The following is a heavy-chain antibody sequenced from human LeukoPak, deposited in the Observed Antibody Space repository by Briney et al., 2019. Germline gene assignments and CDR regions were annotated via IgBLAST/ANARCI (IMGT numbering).Heavy chain of an antibody. D-gene: IGHD3-16*02. V-gene: IGHV3-7*01. J-gene: IGHJ5*02. CDR3: ARDVRLGELSSDNWSDP. CDR1: GFTFSSYW. Sequence: GGSLRLSCAASGFTFSSYWMSWVRQAPGKGLEWVANIKQDGSEKYYVDSVKGRFTISRDNAKNSLYLQMNSLRAEDTAVYYCARDVRLGELSSDNWSDPWGQGTLVTVSS. CDR2: IKQDGSEK.